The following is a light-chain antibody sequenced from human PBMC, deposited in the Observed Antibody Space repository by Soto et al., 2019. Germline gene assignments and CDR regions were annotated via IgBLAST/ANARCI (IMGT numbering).Light chain of an antibody. J-gene: IGKJ1*01. Sequence: DIQMTQSPSTLSASVGDRVTITCRASQSISSWLAWYQQKPGKAPKLLIYDASSLESGVPSRFSGSGSGTEFTLTISSLQTDDFATYYCQQYNSYPLTFGQGTKVEIK. CDR1: QSISSW. CDR2: DAS. CDR3: QQYNSYPLT. V-gene: IGKV1-5*01.